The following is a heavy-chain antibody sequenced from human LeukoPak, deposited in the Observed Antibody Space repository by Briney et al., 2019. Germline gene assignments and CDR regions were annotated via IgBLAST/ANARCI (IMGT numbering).Heavy chain of an antibody. CDR3: ARDRSDFWSGYCESWFDP. CDR2: IYYSGST. CDR1: GGSIRSYY. V-gene: IGHV4-59*01. J-gene: IGHJ5*02. Sequence: SETLSLTCTVSGGSIRSYYWSWIRQPPGKGLEWIGYIYYSGSTNYNPSLKSRVTISVDTSKNQFSLKLSSVTAADTAVYYCARDRSDFWSGYCESWFDPWGQGTLVTVSS. D-gene: IGHD3-3*01.